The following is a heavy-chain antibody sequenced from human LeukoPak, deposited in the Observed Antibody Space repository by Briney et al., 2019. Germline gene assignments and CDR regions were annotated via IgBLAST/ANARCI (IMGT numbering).Heavy chain of an antibody. CDR1: GFTVSSNY. Sequence: GGSLRLSCAASGFTVSSNYMSWVRQASGKGLEWVSVIYSGGSTYYADSVKGRFTISRHNSKNTLYLQMNSLRAEDTAVYYCARMGSRSRGWSYFDYWGQGTLVTVSS. V-gene: IGHV3-53*04. D-gene: IGHD6-19*01. J-gene: IGHJ4*02. CDR2: IYSGGST. CDR3: ARMGSRSRGWSYFDY.